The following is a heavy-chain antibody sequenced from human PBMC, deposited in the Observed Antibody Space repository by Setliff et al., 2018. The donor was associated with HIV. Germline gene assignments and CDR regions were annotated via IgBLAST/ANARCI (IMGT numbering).Heavy chain of an antibody. Sequence: SVKVSCKASGGTFGSYAVSWVRQAPGQGLEWMGGIIPMFGTAKYAQKFQGRVTLTTDESTSTAYMEVSGLKSDDTAVYYCARSGYGDYDVEAPWDYWGQGTLVTVSS. D-gene: IGHD4-17*01. J-gene: IGHJ4*02. CDR1: GGTFGSYA. V-gene: IGHV1-69*05. CDR3: ARSGYGDYDVEAPWDY. CDR2: IIPMFGTA.